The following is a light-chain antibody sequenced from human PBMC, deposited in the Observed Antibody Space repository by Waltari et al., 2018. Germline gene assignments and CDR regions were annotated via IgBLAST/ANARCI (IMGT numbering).Light chain of an antibody. CDR2: GAS. V-gene: IGKV3-20*01. Sequence: EVVLTQSPDTLSLSPGERATLPCRASQSLTKRYLAWYQQKPGRAPRLLIYGASSRAAGIPDRFSGSGSGTDFTLTISRLEPEDFAVYYCQQYGSSVLYTFGQGTKLEIK. CDR1: QSLTKRY. J-gene: IGKJ2*01. CDR3: QQYGSSVLYT.